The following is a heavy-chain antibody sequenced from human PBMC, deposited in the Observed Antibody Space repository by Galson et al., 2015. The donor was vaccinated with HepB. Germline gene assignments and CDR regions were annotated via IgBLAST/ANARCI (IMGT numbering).Heavy chain of an antibody. CDR2: IYPGDSDT. CDR3: ARRRRTMIVVRSDAFDI. D-gene: IGHD3-22*01. V-gene: IGHV5-51*03. J-gene: IGHJ3*02. CDR1: GYSFTSYW. Sequence: QSGAEVKKPGESLKISCKGSGYSFTSYWIGWVRQMPGKGLEWMGIIYPGDSDTRYSPSFQGRVTISADKSISTAYLQWSSLKASDTAMYYCARRRRTMIVVRSDAFDIWGQGTMVTVSS.